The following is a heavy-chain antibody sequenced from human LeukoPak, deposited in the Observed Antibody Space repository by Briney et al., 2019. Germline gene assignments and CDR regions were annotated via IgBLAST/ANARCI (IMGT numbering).Heavy chain of an antibody. CDR3: AKGLDLYSSGCDAFDI. D-gene: IGHD6-19*01. Sequence: GGSLRLSCTVSGFTLSSYEMTWFRQAPGKGLEWVSAIRASGGSTYYADSVKGRFTISRDNSKNTLYLQMNSLRAEDTAVYYCAKGLDLYSSGCDAFDIWGQGTMVTVSS. V-gene: IGHV3-23*01. CDR1: GFTLSSYE. J-gene: IGHJ3*02. CDR2: IRASGGST.